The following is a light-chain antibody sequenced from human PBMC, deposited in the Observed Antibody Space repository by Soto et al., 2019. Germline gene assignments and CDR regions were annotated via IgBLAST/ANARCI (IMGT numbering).Light chain of an antibody. CDR1: QSVSSSY. V-gene: IGKV3-20*01. J-gene: IGKJ1*01. CDR3: QQYGSSPTWT. CDR2: GES. Sequence: EIVLTQSPGTLYLSPGQRATLSCRASQSVSSSYLAWYQQKPGQAPRLLIYGESSRATGIPDRFSGSRSGTDFTLTIIRLEPEDFAVYYSQQYGSSPTWTFGQGTKLEIK.